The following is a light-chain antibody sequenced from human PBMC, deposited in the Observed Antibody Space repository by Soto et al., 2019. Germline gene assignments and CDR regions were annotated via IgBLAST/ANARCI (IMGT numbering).Light chain of an antibody. J-gene: IGKJ2*01. Sequence: DVVMTQSPLSLPVTLGQPASVSCRSSQSLVHSDGNMYLTWFQQRPGQSPRRLIYKVSNRDSGVPDRFSGSGSGTDFTLRVSRVEAEDAGIYYCMQSAHWPYTFGQGTKLEIK. CDR2: KVS. CDR1: QSLVHSDGNMY. CDR3: MQSAHWPYT. V-gene: IGKV2-30*02.